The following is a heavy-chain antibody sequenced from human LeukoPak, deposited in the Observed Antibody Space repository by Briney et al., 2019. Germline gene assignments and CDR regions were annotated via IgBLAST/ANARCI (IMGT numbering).Heavy chain of an antibody. CDR2: ISSSGSTI. Sequence: GGSLRLSCAASGFTFSSYEMNWVRQAPGKGLEWVSYISSSGSTIYYADSVKGRFTISRDNAKNSLYLQMNSLRAEDTAVYYCARETQIGYDYVWGSYRPYYFDYWGQGTLVTVSS. CDR3: ARETQIGYDYVWGSYRPYYFDY. J-gene: IGHJ4*02. V-gene: IGHV3-48*03. CDR1: GFTFSSYE. D-gene: IGHD3-16*02.